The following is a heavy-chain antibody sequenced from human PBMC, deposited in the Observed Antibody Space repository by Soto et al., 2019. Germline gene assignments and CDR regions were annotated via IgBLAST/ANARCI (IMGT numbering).Heavy chain of an antibody. CDR2: IYHSGST. CDR3: ARRGVVPAARLDP. Sequence: SETLSLTCAVSGGSISSGGYSWSWIRQPPGKGLEWIGYIYHSGSTYYNPSLKSRVTISVDRSKNQFSLKLSSVTAADTAVYYCARRGVVPAARLDPWGQGTLVTVSS. J-gene: IGHJ5*02. D-gene: IGHD2-2*01. V-gene: IGHV4-30-2*01. CDR1: GGSISSGGYS.